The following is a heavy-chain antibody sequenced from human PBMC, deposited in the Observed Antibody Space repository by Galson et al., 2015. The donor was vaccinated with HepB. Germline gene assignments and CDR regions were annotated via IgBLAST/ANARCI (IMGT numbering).Heavy chain of an antibody. Sequence: TLSLTCTVSGGSISSGDYYWSWIRQPPGKGLEWIGYIYYSGSTYYNPSLKSRVTISVDTSKNQFSLKLSSVTAADTAVYYCASYRATCYSCYSYAMDVWGQRTTVTAS. CDR1: GGSISSGDYY. CDR3: ASYRATCYSCYSYAMDV. D-gene: IGHD2-21*02. V-gene: IGHV4-30-4*01. CDR2: IYYSGST. J-gene: IGHJ6*02.